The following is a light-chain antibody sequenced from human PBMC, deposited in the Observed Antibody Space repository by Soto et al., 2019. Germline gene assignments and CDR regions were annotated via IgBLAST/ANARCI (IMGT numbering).Light chain of an antibody. J-gene: IGLJ2*01. CDR1: SGHSNYA. V-gene: IGLV4-69*01. CDR2: LNSDGSH. CDR3: QTWVTGIHI. Sequence: QLVLTQSPSASASLGASVKLTCTLSSGHSNYAIAWHQQQPEKGPRFLMKLNSDGSHSKGDGIPARFSGSSSGAERYLTISTLQSEDEADYYCQTWVTGIHIFGGGTKLTVL.